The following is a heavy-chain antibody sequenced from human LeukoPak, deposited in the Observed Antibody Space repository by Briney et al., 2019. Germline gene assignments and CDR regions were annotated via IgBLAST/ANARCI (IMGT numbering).Heavy chain of an antibody. J-gene: IGHJ3*02. V-gene: IGHV4-34*12. CDR3: AKSNGYGLIDI. D-gene: IGHD3-22*01. CDR1: DGSFSGYY. CDR2: IFYSGST. Sequence: SETLSLTCAVYDGSFSGYYWGWVRQPPGKALEWIGNIFYSGSTYYSPSLKSRVTISLDTSRNQFSLKLNSVTAADTAVYYCAKSNGYGLIDIWGQGTMVTVSS.